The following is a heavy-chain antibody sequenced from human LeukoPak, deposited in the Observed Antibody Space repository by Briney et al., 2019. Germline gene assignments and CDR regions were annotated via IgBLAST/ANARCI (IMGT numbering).Heavy chain of an antibody. J-gene: IGHJ4*02. Sequence: PGGSLRLSCAASGFTVSSNYMSWVRQAPGKGLEWVSSISSSSSYIYYADSVKGRFTISRDNAKNSLYLQMNSLRAEDTAVYYCARGKSRGSHIDYWGQGTLVTVSS. V-gene: IGHV3-21*01. CDR1: GFTVSSNY. CDR3: ARGKSRGSHIDY. D-gene: IGHD1-26*01. CDR2: ISSSSSYI.